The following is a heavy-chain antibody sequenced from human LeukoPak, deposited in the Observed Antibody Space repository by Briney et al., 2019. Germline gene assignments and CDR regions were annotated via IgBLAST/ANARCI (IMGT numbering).Heavy chain of an antibody. CDR2: ISHDGSNK. J-gene: IGHJ4*02. CDR1: GFTFSSYA. CDR3: ARGFPTYYYDSSDPRAQVDY. D-gene: IGHD3-22*01. Sequence: GGSLRLSCAASGFTFSSYAMHWVRQAPGKGLEWVAVISHDGSNKYYADSVKGRFTISRDNSKNTLYLQMNSLRAEDTAVYYCARGFPTYYYDSSDPRAQVDYWGQGTLVTVSS. V-gene: IGHV3-30-3*01.